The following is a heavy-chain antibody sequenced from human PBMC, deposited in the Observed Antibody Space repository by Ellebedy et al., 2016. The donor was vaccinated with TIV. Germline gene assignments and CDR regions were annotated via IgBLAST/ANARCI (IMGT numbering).Heavy chain of an antibody. CDR2: IRNTDWRGTT. Sequence: PGGSLRLSCTTSGFIFTDYAFTWFRQAPGKGLEWLGFIRNTDWRGTTKYTPSVKGRFTISRDDSKSIAYLQMASLKTEDTAIYYCACGINNGFDFWGQGTLVTVSS. CDR3: ACGINNGFDF. D-gene: IGHD2-8*01. CDR1: GFIFTDYA. V-gene: IGHV3-49*01. J-gene: IGHJ4*02.